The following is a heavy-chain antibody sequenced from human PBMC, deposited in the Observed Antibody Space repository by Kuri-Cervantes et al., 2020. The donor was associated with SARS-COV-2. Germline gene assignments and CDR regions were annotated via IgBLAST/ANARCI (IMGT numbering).Heavy chain of an antibody. V-gene: IGHV4-59*08. CDR1: GGSISSYY. CDR2: IYYSGST. CDR3: ARHYITRYFDL. D-gene: IGHD2-2*01. J-gene: IGHJ2*01. Sequence: ESLKISCTVSGGSISSYYWSWIRQPPGKGLEWIGYIYYSGSTNYNPSLKSRVTISVDTPKNQFSLKLSSVTAADTAVYYCARHYITRYFDLWGRGTLVTVSS.